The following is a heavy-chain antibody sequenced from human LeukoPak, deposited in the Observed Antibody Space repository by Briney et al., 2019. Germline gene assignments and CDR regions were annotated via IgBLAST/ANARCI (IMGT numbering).Heavy chain of an antibody. CDR3: ARRKAAAGFDL. J-gene: IGHJ5*02. CDR2: IWYDGSLK. Sequence: GMSLRLSCEASGFTFHNHGMHWVRQAPGKGLEWEAIIWYDGSLKYYSDSVKGRFGISRDNSRDTVFLNMTSLRVEDTAIYYCARRKAAAGFDLWGQGTLVTVSS. D-gene: IGHD6-13*01. V-gene: IGHV3-33*08. CDR1: GFTFHNHG.